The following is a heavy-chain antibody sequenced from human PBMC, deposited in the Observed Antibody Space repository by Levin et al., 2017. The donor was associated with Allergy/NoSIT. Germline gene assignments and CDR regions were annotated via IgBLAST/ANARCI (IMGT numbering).Heavy chain of an antibody. CDR3: ARVKTFRSGYFYYYYYGMDV. D-gene: IGHD3-3*01. Sequence: SETLSLTCTVSGGSISSGDYYWSWIRQPPGKGLEWIGYIYYSGSTYYNPSLKSRVTISVDTSKNQFSLKLSSVTAADTAVYYCARVKTFRSGYFYYYYYGMDVWGQGTTVTVSS. V-gene: IGHV4-30-4*01. CDR2: IYYSGST. J-gene: IGHJ6*02. CDR1: GGSISSGDYY.